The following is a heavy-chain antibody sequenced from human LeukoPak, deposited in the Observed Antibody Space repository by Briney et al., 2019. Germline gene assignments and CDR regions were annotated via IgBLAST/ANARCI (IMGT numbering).Heavy chain of an antibody. D-gene: IGHD6-25*01. V-gene: IGHV3-23*01. CDR2: ISDSGDTT. CDR3: ARAGATVSTIWFAP. J-gene: IGHJ5*02. Sequence: GGSLRLSCAASGFTFSTYAMNWVRQAPGKGLEWVSLISDSGDTTYYADSVKGRFTISRDNSKNTLSLQMNSLRAEDTAVYYCARAGATVSTIWFAPWGQGTLVTVSS. CDR1: GFTFSTYA.